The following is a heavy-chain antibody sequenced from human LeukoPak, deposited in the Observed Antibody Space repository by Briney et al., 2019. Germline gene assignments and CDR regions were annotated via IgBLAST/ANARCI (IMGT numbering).Heavy chain of an antibody. CDR3: ARVRVATILYFDY. D-gene: IGHD5-12*01. J-gene: IGHJ4*02. V-gene: IGHV3-11*01. Sequence: GGSLRLSCAASGFTFSDYYMSWIRQAPGKGLEWVSYISSSGSTIYYADSVKGRFTISRDNAKNSLYLQMNSLRAKDTAVYYCARVRVATILYFDYWGQGTLVTVSS. CDR2: ISSSGSTI. CDR1: GFTFSDYY.